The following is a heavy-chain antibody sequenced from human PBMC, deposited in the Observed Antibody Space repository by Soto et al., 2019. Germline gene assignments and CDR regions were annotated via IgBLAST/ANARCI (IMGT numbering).Heavy chain of an antibody. CDR3: AKNQGVELVPLATVDWFDP. V-gene: IGHV3-23*01. Sequence: PGGSLRLSCAASGFTFSSYAMSWVRQAPGKGLEWVSAISGSGGSTYYADSVKGRFTISRDNSKNTLYLELNNLSAEDTAVYHCAKNQGVELVPLATVDWFDPWGQGSVVTVSS. J-gene: IGHJ5*02. CDR2: ISGSGGST. D-gene: IGHD1-26*01. CDR1: GFTFSSYA.